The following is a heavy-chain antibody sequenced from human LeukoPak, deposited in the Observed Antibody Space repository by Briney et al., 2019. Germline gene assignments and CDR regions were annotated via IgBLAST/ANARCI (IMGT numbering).Heavy chain of an antibody. CDR2: ISAYNGNT. CDR1: LYTFTSYG. D-gene: IGHD1-26*01. Sequence: ASVKVSCKAPLYTFTSYGISWVRQAPGQGLEWMGWISAYNGNTNYAQKLQGRVTMTTDTSTSTAYMELRSLRSDDTAVYYCARVMMGATSDYWGQGTLVTVSS. J-gene: IGHJ4*02. CDR3: ARVMMGATSDY. V-gene: IGHV1-18*01.